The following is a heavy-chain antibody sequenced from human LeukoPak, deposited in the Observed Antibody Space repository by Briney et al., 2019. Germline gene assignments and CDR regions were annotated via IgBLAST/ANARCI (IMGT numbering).Heavy chain of an antibody. Sequence: GGSLRLSCAASGFTFSSYWMSWVRQAPGKGLEWVANIKQDGSEKYYVDSVKGRFTISRDNAKNSLYLQMNSLRAEDAVVYYCARETYYDFWSGSPYDYWGQGTLVTVSS. V-gene: IGHV3-7*01. D-gene: IGHD3-3*01. CDR3: ARETYYDFWSGSPYDY. CDR1: GFTFSSYW. J-gene: IGHJ4*02. CDR2: IKQDGSEK.